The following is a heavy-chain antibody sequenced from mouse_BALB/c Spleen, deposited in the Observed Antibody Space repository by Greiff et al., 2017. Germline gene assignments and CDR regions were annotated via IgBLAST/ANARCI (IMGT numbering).Heavy chain of an antibody. CDR2: IWSGGST. CDR3: ARPAYYRYSWFAY. D-gene: IGHD2-14*01. V-gene: IGHV2-2*02. Sequence: QVQLKDSGPGLVQPSQSLSITCTVSGFSLTSYGVHWVRQSPGKGLEWLGVIWSGGSTDYNAAFISRLSISKDNSKCQVFFKMNSLQANDTAIYYCARPAYYRYSWFAYWGQGTLVTVSA. CDR1: GFSLTSYG. J-gene: IGHJ3*01.